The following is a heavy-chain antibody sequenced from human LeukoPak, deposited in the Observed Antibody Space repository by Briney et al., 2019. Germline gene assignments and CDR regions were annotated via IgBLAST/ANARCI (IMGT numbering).Heavy chain of an antibody. J-gene: IGHJ4*02. V-gene: IGHV4-59*11. CDR3: ARGGGVVGATTWNY. CDR1: GGSMSYHY. D-gene: IGHD1-26*01. Sequence: PSETLSLTCTVSGGSMSYHYWSWIRQSPGKGLEWIGYIYYSGSTDYNPSLKSRVTISIDTSKNQFSLKLSSVTAADTAVYYCARGGGVVGATTWNYWGQGSLVTVSS. CDR2: IYYSGST.